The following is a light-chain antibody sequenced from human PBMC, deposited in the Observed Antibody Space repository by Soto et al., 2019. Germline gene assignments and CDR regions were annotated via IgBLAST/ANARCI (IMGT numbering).Light chain of an antibody. CDR2: GSS. V-gene: IGLV1-40*01. CDR1: SSNIGAGSD. Sequence: QSALTQPPSVSGAPGQRVTISCTGSSSNIGAGSDVHWYQQLPGTAPKLLIFGSSNRPSGVPDRFSGSKSRTSASLAITGLQAEDEADYYCQSYDNNLLVFGGGTKLTVL. J-gene: IGLJ2*01. CDR3: QSYDNNLLV.